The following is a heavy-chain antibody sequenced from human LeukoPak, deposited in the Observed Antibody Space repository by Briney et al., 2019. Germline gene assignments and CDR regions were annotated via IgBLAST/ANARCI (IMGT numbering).Heavy chain of an antibody. CDR2: ISSSGSTI. Sequence: AGGSLRLSCAASGFTFSSYEMNWVRQAPGKGLEWVSYISSSGSTIYYADSVKGRFTISRDNAKNSLYLQMNSLRAEDTAVYYCARGAGYCSSTSCQRGRRFDPWGQGTLVTVSS. J-gene: IGHJ5*02. CDR3: ARGAGYCSSTSCQRGRRFDP. D-gene: IGHD2-2*03. CDR1: GFTFSSYE. V-gene: IGHV3-48*03.